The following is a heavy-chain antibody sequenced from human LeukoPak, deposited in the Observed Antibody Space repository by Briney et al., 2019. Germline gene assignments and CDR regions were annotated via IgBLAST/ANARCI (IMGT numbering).Heavy chain of an antibody. D-gene: IGHD3-22*01. CDR1: GGSLSNFY. Sequence: PSETLSLTCTVSGGSLSNFYWSWIRQPPGKGVEWIGYIHTSGSTIHYPSLTGRVSMSVDATKNQFSLRLGSVTAADTAVYFCVRHDDIGVNRNGFDIWGRGTMVTVSS. J-gene: IGHJ3*02. V-gene: IGHV4-4*09. CDR2: IHTSGST. CDR3: VRHDDIGVNRNGFDI.